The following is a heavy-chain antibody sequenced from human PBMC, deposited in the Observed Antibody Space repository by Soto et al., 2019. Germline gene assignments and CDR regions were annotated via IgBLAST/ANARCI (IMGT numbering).Heavy chain of an antibody. Sequence: EVQLVESGGGLVKPGGSLRLSCAASGFTFSSYSMNWVRQAPGKGLXXXSSISSSSSYIYYADSVKGRFTISRDNAKNSLYLQMNSLRAEDTAVYYCARDGDYYDSSGASYWGQGTLVTVSS. CDR2: ISSSSSYI. V-gene: IGHV3-21*01. CDR3: ARDGDYYDSSGASY. CDR1: GFTFSSYS. J-gene: IGHJ4*02. D-gene: IGHD3-22*01.